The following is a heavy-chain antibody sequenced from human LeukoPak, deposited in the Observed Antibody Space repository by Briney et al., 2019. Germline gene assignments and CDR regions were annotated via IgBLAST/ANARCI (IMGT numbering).Heavy chain of an antibody. CDR3: ARDHICSGCLRLDY. V-gene: IGHV1-18*04. J-gene: IGHJ4*02. Sequence: ASVKVSCKASGYTFTSYGITWVRQAPGQGLEWMGWISAYNGNTNYAQKFQGRVTMTTDTSTSTAYMELRSLRSDDTAVYYCARDHICSGCLRLDYWGQGTLVTVSS. CDR2: ISAYNGNT. D-gene: IGHD6-19*01. CDR1: GYTFTSYG.